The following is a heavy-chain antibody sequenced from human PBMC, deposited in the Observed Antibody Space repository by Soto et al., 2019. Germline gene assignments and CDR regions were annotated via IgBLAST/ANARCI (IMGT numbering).Heavy chain of an antibody. D-gene: IGHD2-8*01. CDR1: GFTFNMYA. CDR3: ARLNDRGVFDH. Sequence: EVQLLESGGGLVQPGGSLTLSCTASGFTFNMYAMSWVRQAPGKALEWVSAITGSGVSTYYADSVKGRFTISRDNSKNSLYLQMNSLRAEDTAVYYCARLNDRGVFDHWGQGNLVTVSS. J-gene: IGHJ4*02. V-gene: IGHV3-23*01. CDR2: ITGSGVST.